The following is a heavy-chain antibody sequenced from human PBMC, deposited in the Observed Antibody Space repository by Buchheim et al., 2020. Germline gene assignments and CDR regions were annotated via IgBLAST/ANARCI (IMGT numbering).Heavy chain of an antibody. CDR3: ARGLGSYGDYGHPLGY. CDR1: GYPFTGYG. D-gene: IGHD4-17*01. CDR2: ISAYNGNT. J-gene: IGHJ4*02. Sequence: QVQLVQSGAEVKKPGASVKVSCKASGYPFTGYGFTWVRQAPGQGLEWMGWISAYNGNTNYAQKFQGRLTMTTDTSTSTAYMGLRSLRSDDTAVYHCARGLGSYGDYGHPLGYWGQGTL. V-gene: IGHV1-18*04.